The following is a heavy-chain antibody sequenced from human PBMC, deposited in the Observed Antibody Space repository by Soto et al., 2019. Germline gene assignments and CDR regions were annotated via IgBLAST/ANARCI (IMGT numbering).Heavy chain of an antibody. CDR2: INPNSGGT. D-gene: IGHD2-8*02. CDR1: GYTFTGYY. CDR3: AKDAGVGLAPALAFEI. J-gene: IGHJ3*02. Sequence: ASVKVSCKASGYTFTGYYMHWVRQAPGQGLEWMGWINPNSGGTNYAQKFQGWVTMTRDTSISTAYMELSRLRSDDTAVYYCAKDAGVGLAPALAFEIWGQGTMVTVSS. V-gene: IGHV1-2*04.